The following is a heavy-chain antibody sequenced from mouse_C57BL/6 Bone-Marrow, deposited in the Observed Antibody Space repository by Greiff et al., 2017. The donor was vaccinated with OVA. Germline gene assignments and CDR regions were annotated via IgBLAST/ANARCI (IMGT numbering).Heavy chain of an antibody. Sequence: QVQLQQPGAELVKPGASVKLSCKASGYTFTSYWMPWVKQRPGRGLEWIGRIDPNSGGTKYHEKFKSKATLTVDKPSSTAYMQLSSLTSEDSAVYECARGIITTVVGFDYWGQGTTLTVSS. CDR3: ARGIITTVVGFDY. CDR2: IDPNSGGT. D-gene: IGHD1-1*01. V-gene: IGHV1-72*01. J-gene: IGHJ2*01. CDR1: GYTFTSYW.